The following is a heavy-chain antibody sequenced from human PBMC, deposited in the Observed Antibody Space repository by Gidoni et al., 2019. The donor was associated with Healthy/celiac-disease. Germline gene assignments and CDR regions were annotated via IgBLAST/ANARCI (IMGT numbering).Heavy chain of an antibody. V-gene: IGHV3-23*01. J-gene: IGHJ4*02. Sequence: TISRDNSKNTLYLQMNSLRAEDTAVYYCAKGGIAPRYYHFDYWGQGTLVTVSS. D-gene: IGHD1-26*01. CDR3: AKGGIAPRYYHFDY.